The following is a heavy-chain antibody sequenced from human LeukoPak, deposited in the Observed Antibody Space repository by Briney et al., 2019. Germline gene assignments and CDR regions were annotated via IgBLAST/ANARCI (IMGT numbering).Heavy chain of an antibody. CDR3: ARGRGSPDY. V-gene: IGHV3-7*01. J-gene: IGHJ4*02. Sequence: PGGSLRLSRAASGFTFSESWMTWVRQAPGKGLEWVANIKEDGSEKYHVDSVKGRLTIYRDNAQDSLFLQMNSLRAEDTGIYYCARGRGSPDYWGRGTLVTVSS. D-gene: IGHD2-15*01. CDR2: IKEDGSEK. CDR1: GFTFSESW.